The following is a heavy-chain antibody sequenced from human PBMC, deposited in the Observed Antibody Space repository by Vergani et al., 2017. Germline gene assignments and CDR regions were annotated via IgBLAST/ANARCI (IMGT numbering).Heavy chain of an antibody. CDR1: RGSISSYY. CDR3: ARGFGYSYGLGYFDY. Sequence: QVQLQESGPGLVKPSETLSLTCTVSRGSISSYYWSWIRQPPGKGLEWIGYIYYSGSTNYNPSLKSRVTISVDTSKNQFSLKLSSVTAADTAVYYCARGFGYSYGLGYFDYWGQGTLVTVSS. V-gene: IGHV4-59*01. D-gene: IGHD5-18*01. J-gene: IGHJ4*02. CDR2: IYYSGST.